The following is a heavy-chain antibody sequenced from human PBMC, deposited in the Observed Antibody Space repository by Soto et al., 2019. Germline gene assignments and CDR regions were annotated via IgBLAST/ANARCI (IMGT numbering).Heavy chain of an antibody. CDR2: INPNSGGT. J-gene: IGHJ4*02. Sequence: ASVKVSCKASGYTFTGYYMHWVRQAPGQGFEWMGWINPNSGGTNYAQKFQGWVTMTRDTFISTAYMELSRLRSDDTAVYYCARDKATVTTNQTYYFDYWGQGTLVTVSS. CDR1: GYTFTGYY. D-gene: IGHD4-17*01. CDR3: ARDKATVTTNQTYYFDY. V-gene: IGHV1-2*04.